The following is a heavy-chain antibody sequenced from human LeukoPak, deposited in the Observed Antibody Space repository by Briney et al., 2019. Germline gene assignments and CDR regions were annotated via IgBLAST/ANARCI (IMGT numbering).Heavy chain of an antibody. J-gene: IGHJ3*02. D-gene: IGHD4-23*01. CDR2: IQYDGSNQ. CDR3: ARDQRWWQDAFDI. Sequence: PGGSLRLSCAASPFTFSSYGMHWVRQAPGKGLEWVAYIQYDGSNQQYADSVKGRFSISRDSSKNILYLQMNSLRAEDTAVYYCARDQRWWQDAFDIWGQGTMVTVSS. CDR1: PFTFSSYG. V-gene: IGHV3-30*02.